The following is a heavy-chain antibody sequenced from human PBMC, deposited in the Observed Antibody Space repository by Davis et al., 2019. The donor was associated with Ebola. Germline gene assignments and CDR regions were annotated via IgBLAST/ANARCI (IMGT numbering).Heavy chain of an antibody. D-gene: IGHD4-23*01. J-gene: IGHJ4*02. CDR1: GFTLSSYW. CDR2: IREEDSEK. Sequence: PGGSLRLPCAVSGFTLSSYWMMWVRQAPGKGLEWVANIREEDSEKSYGDSVRGRFTISRDNDKSVLFLQMNNLRVEDTAIYYCTRGLYNSQYGGHAFWGQGTLVTVST. V-gene: IGHV3-7*01. CDR3: TRGLYNSQYGGHAF.